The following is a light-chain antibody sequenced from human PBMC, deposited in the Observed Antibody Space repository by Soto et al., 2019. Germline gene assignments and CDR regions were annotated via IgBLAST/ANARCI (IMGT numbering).Light chain of an antibody. CDR3: QRYNSAPRT. V-gene: IGKV1-27*01. CDR2: AAS. CDR1: QSISNY. Sequence: DIQMTQSPSSLSASVGDRVSITCRASQSISNYLAWYQQKPGRVPKLLIYAASTLQSGVPSRFSGSGSGTDFTLTISSLQPEDVATYSCQRYNSAPRTFGPGTKVDIK. J-gene: IGKJ3*01.